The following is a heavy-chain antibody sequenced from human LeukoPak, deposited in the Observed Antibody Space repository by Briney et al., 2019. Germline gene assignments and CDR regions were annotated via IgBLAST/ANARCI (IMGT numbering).Heavy chain of an antibody. V-gene: IGHV4-39*01. J-gene: IGHJ4*02. CDR3: ARRVDTAMARGADY. CDR2: IYYSGST. D-gene: IGHD5-18*01. Sequence: SETLSLTCTVSGGSISSSSYYWGWIRQPPGKGLEWIGSIYYSGSTYYNPSLKSRVTISVDTSKNQFSLKLSSVTAADTAVYYCARRVDTAMARGADYWGQGTLVTVSS. CDR1: GGSISSSSYY.